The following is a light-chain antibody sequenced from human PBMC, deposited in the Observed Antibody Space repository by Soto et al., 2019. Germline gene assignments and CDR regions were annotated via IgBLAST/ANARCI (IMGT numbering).Light chain of an antibody. V-gene: IGKV3-11*01. CDR2: DTS. J-gene: IGKJ1*01. Sequence: EIVLTQSPATLSLSPGESATLSCRASQSISSNLAWYQQKPGQAPRLLIYDTSTRATGIPARFSGSGSGTDFTLTISSLEPEDFAVYYCHQHSAWPPTLGHGTKVEIK. CDR3: HQHSAWPPT. CDR1: QSISSN.